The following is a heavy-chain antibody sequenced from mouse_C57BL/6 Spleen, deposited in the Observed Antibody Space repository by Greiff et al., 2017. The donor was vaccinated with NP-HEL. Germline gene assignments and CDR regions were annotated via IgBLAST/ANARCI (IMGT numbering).Heavy chain of an antibody. CDR2: IYPRSGNT. V-gene: IGHV1-81*01. CDR1: GYTFTSYG. J-gene: IGHJ3*01. Sequence: VQLQQSGAELARPGASVKLSCKASGYTFTSYGISWVKQRTGQGLEWIGEIYPRSGNTYYNEKFKGKATLTADKSSSTAYMELRSLTSEDSAVYFCARRGGTPFAYWGQGTLVTVSA. CDR3: ARRGGTPFAY. D-gene: IGHD3-3*01.